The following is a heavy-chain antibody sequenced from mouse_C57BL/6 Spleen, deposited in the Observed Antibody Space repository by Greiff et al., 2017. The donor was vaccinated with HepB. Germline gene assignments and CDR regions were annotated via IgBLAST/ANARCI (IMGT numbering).Heavy chain of an antibody. J-gene: IGHJ1*03. V-gene: IGHV1-85*01. CDR1: GYTFTSYD. D-gene: IGHD1-1*01. CDR3: ARSGYYGSSYEYFDV. CDR2: IYPRDGST. Sequence: QVQLKQSGPELVKPGASVKLSCKASGYTFTSYDINWVKQRPGQGLEWIGWIYPRDGSTKYNEKFKGKATFTVDPSSSTAYMELHSLTSEDSAVYFWARSGYYGSSYEYFDVWGTGTTVTVSS.